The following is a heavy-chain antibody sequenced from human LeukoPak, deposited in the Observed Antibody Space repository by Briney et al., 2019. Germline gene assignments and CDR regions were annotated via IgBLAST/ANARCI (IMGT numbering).Heavy chain of an antibody. CDR1: GGSFSGYY. J-gene: IGHJ4*02. V-gene: IGHV4-34*01. CDR3: ARSWPGGNSRQNFDY. Sequence: PSETLSLTCAVYGGSFSGYYWSWIRQPPGKGLEWIGEINHSGSTNYNPSLKSRVTISVDTSKNQVSLKLSSVIAADTAVYYCARSWPGGNSRQNFDYWGQGTLVTVSS. CDR2: INHSGST. D-gene: IGHD1-26*01.